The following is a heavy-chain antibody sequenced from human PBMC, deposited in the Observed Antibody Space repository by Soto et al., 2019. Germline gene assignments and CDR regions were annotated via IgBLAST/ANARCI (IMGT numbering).Heavy chain of an antibody. V-gene: IGHV1-69*02. J-gene: IGHJ5*02. CDR3: ARYDCSGSSCYSGFDP. Sequence: QVQLVQSGAEVKKPGSSVKVSCKASGGTFSSYTISWVRQAPGQGLEWMGRIIPILGIANYAQKLQGRVTITADKSTSTAYMELSSLRSEDTAVYYCARYDCSGSSCYSGFDPWGQGTLVTVSS. CDR1: GGTFSSYT. CDR2: IIPILGIA. D-gene: IGHD2-15*01.